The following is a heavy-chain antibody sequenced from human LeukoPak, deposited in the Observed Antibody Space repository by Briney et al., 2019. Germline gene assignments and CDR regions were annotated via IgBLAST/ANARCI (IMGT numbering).Heavy chain of an antibody. CDR3: ARVPYCSGGRCSSWIDH. CDR2: IWYDGTNE. V-gene: IGHV3-33*01. CDR1: GFIFSSHG. D-gene: IGHD2-15*01. Sequence: GGSLRLSCAASGFIFSSHGMHWVRQAPGKGLEWVALIWYDGTNEYYTDSVKGRFTISRANSKNTLYLQMNSLRAEDTAVYYCARVPYCSGGRCSSWIDHWGQGTLVTVSS. J-gene: IGHJ4*02.